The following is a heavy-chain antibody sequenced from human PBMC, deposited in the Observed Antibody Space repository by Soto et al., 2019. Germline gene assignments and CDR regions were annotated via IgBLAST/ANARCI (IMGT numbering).Heavy chain of an antibody. D-gene: IGHD2-21*02. CDR1: GYTFTSYY. CDR3: ARESPVVTAPPTVVSFDY. J-gene: IGHJ4*02. V-gene: IGHV1-46*01. Sequence: ASVKVSCKASGYTFTSYYMHWVRQAPGQGLEWKGIINPSGGSTIFAQNFQGRFTMTRDTSTSIFYLELSSLISEDTALYYFARESPVVTAPPTVVSFDYWGQGTLVTVSS. CDR2: INPSGGST.